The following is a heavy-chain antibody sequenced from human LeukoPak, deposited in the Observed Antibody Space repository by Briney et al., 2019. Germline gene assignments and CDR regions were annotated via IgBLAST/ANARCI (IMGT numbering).Heavy chain of an antibody. Sequence: SVKVSCKAPGGSFGRYAIHWVRQAPGQGLEWMGGIIPIFGTANYAQKFQGRVTITADESTSTAYMELSSLRSEDTAVYYCARDPPPDPDYYGMDVWGQGTTVTVSS. J-gene: IGHJ6*02. CDR1: GGSFGRYA. CDR3: ARDPPPDPDYYGMDV. V-gene: IGHV1-69*13. CDR2: IIPIFGTA.